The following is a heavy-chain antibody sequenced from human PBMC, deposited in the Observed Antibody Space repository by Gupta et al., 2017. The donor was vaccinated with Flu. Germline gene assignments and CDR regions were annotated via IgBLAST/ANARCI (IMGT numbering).Heavy chain of an antibody. D-gene: IGHD6-13*01. CDR1: GGSISSSSYY. V-gene: IGHV4-39*01. CDR3: ARHEPLGADRSWYNYYYYGMDV. Sequence: QLQLQESGPGLVKPSETLSLTCTVSGGSISSSSYYWGWIRQPPGKGLEWIGSIYYSGSTYYNPSLKSRVTISVDTSKNQFSLKLSSVTAADTAVYYCARHEPLGADRSWYNYYYYGMDVWGQGTTVTVSS. CDR2: IYYSGST. J-gene: IGHJ6*02.